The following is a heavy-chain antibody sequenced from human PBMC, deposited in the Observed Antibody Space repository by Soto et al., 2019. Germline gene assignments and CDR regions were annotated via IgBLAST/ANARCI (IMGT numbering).Heavy chain of an antibody. CDR1: GYTFTSYG. D-gene: IGHD5-18*01. J-gene: IGHJ4*02. V-gene: IGHV1-18*01. Sequence: ASVKVSCKASGYTFTSYGISWVRQAPGQGLEWMGWISAYNGNTNYAQKLQGRVTMTTDTSTSTAYMELRSLRSDDTAVYYRARFRVAFKYSYGPGGDYWGQGTLVTVS. CDR3: ARFRVAFKYSYGPGGDY. CDR2: ISAYNGNT.